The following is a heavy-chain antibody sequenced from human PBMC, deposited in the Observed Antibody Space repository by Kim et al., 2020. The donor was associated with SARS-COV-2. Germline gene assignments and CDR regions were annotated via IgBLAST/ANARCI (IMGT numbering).Heavy chain of an antibody. Sequence: NTHPSLKSRVTISVDTSKNQFSLKLSSVTAADTAVYYWARGLTSLNYMDVWGKGTTVTVSS. D-gene: IGHD3-16*02. V-gene: IGHV4-34*01. CDR3: ARGLTSLNYMDV. J-gene: IGHJ6*03.